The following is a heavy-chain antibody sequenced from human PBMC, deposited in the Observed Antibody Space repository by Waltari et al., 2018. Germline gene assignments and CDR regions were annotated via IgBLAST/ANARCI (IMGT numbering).Heavy chain of an antibody. V-gene: IGHV3-21*01. Sequence: EVQLVESGGGLVKPGGSLRLSCAASGFTFSSYSMKWVRQAPGQGLEWVSSISSSSSFIYYTDSVKGRFTISRDNAKNSLYLQMNSLRAEDTAVYYCARQMDVPKTNRFLEWPSYYSYYGMDVWGQGTAVTVSS. CDR1: GFTFSSYS. CDR3: ARQMDVPKTNRFLEWPSYYSYYGMDV. CDR2: ISSSSSFI. J-gene: IGHJ6*02. D-gene: IGHD3-3*01.